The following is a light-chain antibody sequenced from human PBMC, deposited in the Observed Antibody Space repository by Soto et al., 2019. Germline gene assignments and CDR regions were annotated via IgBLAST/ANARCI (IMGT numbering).Light chain of an antibody. V-gene: IGKV2-30*01. J-gene: IGKJ1*01. CDR1: QSPLYSDGNTY. Sequence: DVVMTQSPLSLPVTLGQPASISCRSSQSPLYSDGNTYLSWFQQRPGQSPRRLIYKVSNRDSGVPDRCSGSGSGTDFTLKISRVEAEDVGLYYSMQCTHWPWTFGQGTKVDIK. CDR2: KVS. CDR3: MQCTHWPWT.